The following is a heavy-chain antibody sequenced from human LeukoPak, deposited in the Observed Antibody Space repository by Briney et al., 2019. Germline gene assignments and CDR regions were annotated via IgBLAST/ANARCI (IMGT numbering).Heavy chain of an antibody. CDR3: AGRKPDCSGAYCTFDY. J-gene: IGHJ4*02. V-gene: IGHV1-2*02. CDR2: INPNSGGT. D-gene: IGHD2-15*01. Sequence: GASVKVSCKASGYTFTGYYMHWVRQAPGQGLEWMGWINPNSGGTNYAQKFQGRVTMTRDTSISTAYMELSSLTPDDTAVYYCAGRKPDCSGAYCTFDYWGQGTLVTVSS. CDR1: GYTFTGYY.